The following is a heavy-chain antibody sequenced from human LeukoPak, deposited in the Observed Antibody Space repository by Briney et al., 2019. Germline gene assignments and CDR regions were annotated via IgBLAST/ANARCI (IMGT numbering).Heavy chain of an antibody. D-gene: IGHD4-11*01. J-gene: IGHJ4*02. V-gene: IGHV3-21*01. CDR1: GFTFSSYS. Sequence: PGGSLRLSCAASGFTFSSYSMNWVRQAPGRGLEWVSSISSSSRYTYYADSVKGRFTIFRDNAMNSLYLQMNSLRAEDTAVYYCARDLTTVTTAFFVYWGQGTLVTVSS. CDR3: ARDLTTVTTAFFVY. CDR2: ISSSSRYT.